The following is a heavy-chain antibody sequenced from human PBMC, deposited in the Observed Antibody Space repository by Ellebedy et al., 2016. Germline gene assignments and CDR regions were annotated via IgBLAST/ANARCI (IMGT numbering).Heavy chain of an antibody. CDR3: ARRIAETHTGGYFDY. Sequence: GESLKISXAASGLPFRSFFMSWVRQATGKGLEWVSAIGTAGDTYYPGSVKGRFTISRDNAKNSLFLQMNSLRDEDTAVYYCARRIAETHTGGYFDYWGQGTLVTVSS. D-gene: IGHD6-13*01. CDR2: IGTAGDT. CDR1: GLPFRSFF. J-gene: IGHJ4*02. V-gene: IGHV3-13*01.